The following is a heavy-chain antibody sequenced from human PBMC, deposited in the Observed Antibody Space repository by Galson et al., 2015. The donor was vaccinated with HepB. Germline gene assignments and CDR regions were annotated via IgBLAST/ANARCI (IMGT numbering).Heavy chain of an antibody. J-gene: IGHJ4*02. CDR1: GFTFGDYA. CDR3: TRGCKVYRAPTAPYYYDSSGYLPGY. CDR2: IRSKAYGGTT. V-gene: IGHV3-49*03. D-gene: IGHD3-22*01. Sequence: SLRLSCAASGFTFGDYAMSWFRQAPGKGLEWVGFIRSKAYGGTTEYAASVKGRFTISRDDSKSIAYLQMNSLKTEDTAVYYCTRGCKVYRAPTAPYYYDSSGYLPGYWGQGTLVTVSS.